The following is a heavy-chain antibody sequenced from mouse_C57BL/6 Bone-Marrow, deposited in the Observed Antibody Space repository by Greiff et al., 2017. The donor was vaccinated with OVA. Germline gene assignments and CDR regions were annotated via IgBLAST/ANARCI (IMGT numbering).Heavy chain of an antibody. Sequence: DVQLQESGAELVKPGASVKLSCTASGFNVKDYYMHWVKQRTEQGLEWIGRIDPEDGETKYAPKFQGKATITADTSSNTAYLQLSSLTSEDTAVDYCARSPTTVVAIDYWGQGTTLTVSS. CDR3: ARSPTTVVAIDY. CDR1: GFNVKDYY. CDR2: IDPEDGET. D-gene: IGHD1-1*01. V-gene: IGHV14-2*01. J-gene: IGHJ2*01.